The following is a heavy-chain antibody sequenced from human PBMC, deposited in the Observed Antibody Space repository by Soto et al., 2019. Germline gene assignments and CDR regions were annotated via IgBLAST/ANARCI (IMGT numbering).Heavy chain of an antibody. V-gene: IGHV4-59*01. D-gene: IGHD5-12*01. CDR3: ARATYSGYDYGMDV. J-gene: IGHJ6*02. CDR2: IYYSGST. Sequence: ASETLSLTCTVSGGSISSYYWSWIRQPPGKGLEWIGYIYYSGSTNYNPSLKSRVTISVDTSKNQFSLKLSSVTAADTAVYYCARATYSGYDYGMDVWGQGTTVTVSS. CDR1: GGSISSYY.